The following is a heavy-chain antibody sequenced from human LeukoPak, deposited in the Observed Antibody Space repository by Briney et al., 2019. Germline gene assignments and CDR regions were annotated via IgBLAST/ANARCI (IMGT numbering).Heavy chain of an antibody. V-gene: IGHV4-59*01. J-gene: IGHJ4*02. Sequence: SETLSLTCSVSGDSISSYYWNWIRQPPGKGLEWIGYISYSGSTNYNPSLKSRVTISVDTSKNQFSLKLSSVTAADTAVYYCARGGTYALVWGQGTLVTVSS. CDR3: ARGGTYALV. CDR2: ISYSGST. D-gene: IGHD3-16*01. CDR1: GDSISSYY.